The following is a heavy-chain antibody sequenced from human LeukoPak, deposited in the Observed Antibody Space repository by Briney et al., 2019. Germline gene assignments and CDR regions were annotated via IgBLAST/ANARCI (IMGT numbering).Heavy chain of an antibody. V-gene: IGHV3-33*01. CDR3: ARMSTSHYYFDY. CDR1: GFTFSNYG. CDR2: IWYGGSDK. D-gene: IGHD2-2*01. J-gene: IGHJ4*02. Sequence: GGSLRLSCTASGFTFSNYGMHWVRQAPGKGLEWVAVIWYGGSDKYYADSVKGRFTISRDNSKNTLYLQMNSPRAEDTAVYYCARMSTSHYYFDYWGQGTLVTVSS.